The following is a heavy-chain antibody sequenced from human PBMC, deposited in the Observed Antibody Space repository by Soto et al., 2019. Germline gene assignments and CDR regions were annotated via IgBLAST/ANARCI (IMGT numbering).Heavy chain of an antibody. Sequence: QVQVVQSGAEVKKPGASVKVSCKTSGYTFTNYHVHWVRQAPGQGLEWMGAINPNGGSTTYAQHLQGRVNMTSDSSTSTVYMEMGSLRSDDSAVYYCALPKNTLGWYNFWGQGTLVTVS. J-gene: IGHJ4*02. CDR3: ALPKNTLGWYNF. CDR2: INPNGGST. CDR1: GYTFTNYH. D-gene: IGHD6-19*01. V-gene: IGHV1-46*01.